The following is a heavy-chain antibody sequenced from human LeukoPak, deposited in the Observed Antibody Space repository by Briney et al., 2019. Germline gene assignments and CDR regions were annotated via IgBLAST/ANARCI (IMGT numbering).Heavy chain of an antibody. CDR1: GYSFTSYW. Sequence: GESLKISCKGSGYSFTSYWLGWVRQMPGKGLEWMGIIYPGDSDTRYSPSFQGQVTISADKSISTAYLQWGSLKASDTAIYYCARQKTSWYDYWGQGTLVTVSS. J-gene: IGHJ4*02. D-gene: IGHD6-13*01. CDR3: ARQKTSWYDY. CDR2: IYPGDSDT. V-gene: IGHV5-51*01.